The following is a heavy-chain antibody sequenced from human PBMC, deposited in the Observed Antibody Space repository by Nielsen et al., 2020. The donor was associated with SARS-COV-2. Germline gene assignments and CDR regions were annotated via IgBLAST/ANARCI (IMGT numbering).Heavy chain of an antibody. CDR3: ARAQMVRGVMRRAHYYFDY. Sequence: WLRQPPGKGLEWIGEVSHRGSTNYNPSLKSRVTISVDTSKNQFSLNLSSVTAADTAVYYCARAQMVRGVMRRAHYYFDYWGQGTLVTVSS. J-gene: IGHJ4*02. D-gene: IGHD3-10*01. CDR2: VSHRGST. V-gene: IGHV4-34*13.